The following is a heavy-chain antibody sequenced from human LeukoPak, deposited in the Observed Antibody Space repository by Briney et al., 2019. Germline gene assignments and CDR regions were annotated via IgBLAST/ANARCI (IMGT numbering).Heavy chain of an antibody. CDR1: GFSISSYY. CDR3: ARDLAYRSSLRGTFDI. D-gene: IGHD6-19*01. V-gene: IGHV4-59*01. CDR2: SYYSGNT. Sequence: PSETLSLTCTASGFSISSYYLSWIRQPPVKGLEWIGYSYYSGNTNYNPSFKSRVTTSVDTTKQQFSIKLSSVTAADTAVYYCARDLAYRSSLRGTFDIWGQGTKVTVSS. J-gene: IGHJ3*02.